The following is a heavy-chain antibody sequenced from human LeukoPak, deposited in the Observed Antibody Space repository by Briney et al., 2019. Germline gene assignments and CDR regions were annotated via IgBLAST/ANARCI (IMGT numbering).Heavy chain of an antibody. Sequence: ASVTVSCKASGFTFTSYDINWVRQASGQGLEWMGWMNPNTGDTGYAQKFQGRVTMTRDISISTAYMELRGLRPEDTAIYYCVRDGEGVAISVNYWFDPWGQGTLVTVSS. V-gene: IGHV1-8*01. CDR2: MNPNTGDT. CDR3: VRDGEGVAISVNYWFDP. D-gene: IGHD3-10*01. CDR1: GFTFTSYD. J-gene: IGHJ5*02.